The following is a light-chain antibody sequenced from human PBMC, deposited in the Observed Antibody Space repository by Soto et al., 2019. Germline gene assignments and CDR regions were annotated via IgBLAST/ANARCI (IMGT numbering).Light chain of an antibody. CDR3: QQYGSSPYT. Sequence: EIVLTQSPGTLSLSPGQRATLSCRASQSVSSSGASSYLAWYHQKPGQAPRLLIYGASNRATGIPDRFSGSGSGTDFTLTISRLEPEDFAVYYCQQYGSSPYTFGQGTKLE. J-gene: IGKJ2*01. V-gene: IGKV3-20*01. CDR2: GAS. CDR1: QSVSSSGASSY.